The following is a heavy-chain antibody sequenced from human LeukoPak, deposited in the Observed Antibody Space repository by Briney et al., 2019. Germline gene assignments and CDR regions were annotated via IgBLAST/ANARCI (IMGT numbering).Heavy chain of an antibody. D-gene: IGHD3-9*01. V-gene: IGHV4-59*01. J-gene: IGHJ3*02. CDR1: GGSISSYY. CDR3: ARTYKITIFSREAAFDI. Sequence: SETLSLTCTVSGGSISSYYWSWIRRPPGKGLEWIGYIYYSGSTNYNPSLKSRVTISVDTSKNQFSLKLSSVTAADTAVYYCARTYKITIFSREAAFDIWGQGTMVTVSS. CDR2: IYYSGST.